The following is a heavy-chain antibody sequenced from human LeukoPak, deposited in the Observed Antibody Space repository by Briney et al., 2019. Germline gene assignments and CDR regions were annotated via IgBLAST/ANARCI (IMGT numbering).Heavy chain of an antibody. J-gene: IGHJ4*02. V-gene: IGHV1-69*04. Sequence: GASVKVSCKASGYTFTSYAISWVRQAPGQGLEWMGRIIPILGIANYAQKFQGRVTITAGKSTSTAYMELSSLRSEDTAVYYCARVAGSSGYYAHYWGQGTLVTVSS. CDR1: GYTFTSYA. CDR2: IIPILGIA. CDR3: ARVAGSSGYYAHY. D-gene: IGHD3-22*01.